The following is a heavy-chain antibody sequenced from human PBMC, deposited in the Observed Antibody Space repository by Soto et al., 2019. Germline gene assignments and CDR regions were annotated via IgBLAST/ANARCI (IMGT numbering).Heavy chain of an antibody. CDR1: GFTFSSYA. D-gene: IGHD5-12*01. CDR3: ATGRRGWPLTS. Sequence: GGSLRLSCAASGFTFSSYAMSWVRQAPGKGLEWVSAISGSGGSTYYADSVKGRFTISRDNSKNTLYLQMNSLRAEDTAVYYCATGRRGWPLTSWGQGTLVTVSS. J-gene: IGHJ4*02. V-gene: IGHV3-23*01. CDR2: ISGSGGST.